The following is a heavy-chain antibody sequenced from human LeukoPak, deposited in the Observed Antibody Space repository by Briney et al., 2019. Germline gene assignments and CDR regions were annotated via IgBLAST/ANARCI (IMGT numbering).Heavy chain of an antibody. CDR1: GFTLRSYW. CDR2: IKQDGSEK. CDR3: AKTRSDFWTHFDY. Sequence: GGSLRLSCAASGFTLRSYWMSWVRQAPGKGLEWVANIKQDGSEKYYVDSVKGRFTISRDNSKDTLYLQMNSLRAEDSAVYYCAKTRSDFWTHFDYWGQGTLVTVSS. V-gene: IGHV3-7*03. J-gene: IGHJ4*02. D-gene: IGHD3/OR15-3a*01.